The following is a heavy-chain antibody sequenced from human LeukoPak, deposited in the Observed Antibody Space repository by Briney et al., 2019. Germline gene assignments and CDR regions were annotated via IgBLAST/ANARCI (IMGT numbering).Heavy chain of an antibody. Sequence: GGSLRLSCAASGYRFSTSDMHWVRQGSGRGLEWVSSIASTGETYYAPSVRGRFTISRENAKNSLYLQMNSLRGGDTAIYHCVRGGEIGLDYWGQGTLVTVSS. V-gene: IGHV3-13*01. D-gene: IGHD3-16*01. CDR2: IASTGET. CDR1: GYRFSTSD. CDR3: VRGGEIGLDY. J-gene: IGHJ4*02.